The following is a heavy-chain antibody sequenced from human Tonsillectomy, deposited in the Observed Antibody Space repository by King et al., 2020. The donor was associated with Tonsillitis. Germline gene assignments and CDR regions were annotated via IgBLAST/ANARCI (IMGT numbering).Heavy chain of an antibody. D-gene: IGHD3-9*01. CDR1: GFTVSYNY. J-gene: IGHJ3*01. V-gene: IGHV3-66*01. Sequence: VQLVESGGGLVQPGGSLRLSCSVSGFTVSYNYMSWVRQAPGKGLEWVSVIYSGGDTYYADSVKGRFSISRDNSKNPLYLQLNNLRAEDTAVYYCARDLRYFDWSLDAFGVWGQGTMVTVSS. CDR2: IYSGGDT. CDR3: ARDLRYFDWSLDAFGV.